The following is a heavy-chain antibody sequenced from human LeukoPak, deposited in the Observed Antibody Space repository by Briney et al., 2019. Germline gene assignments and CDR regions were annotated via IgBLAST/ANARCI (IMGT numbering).Heavy chain of an antibody. Sequence: GGSLRLSCAASGFTFSSYEMNWVRQAPGKGLEWASYISGRGSTIYYADSVKGRFTISRDNAKNSLYLQMNSLRAEDTALYYCAKSRNFYYYFMEVSGRGTKVTISS. CDR3: AKSRNFYYYFMEV. CDR1: GFTFSSYE. CDR2: ISGRGSTI. J-gene: IGHJ6*03. V-gene: IGHV3-48*03.